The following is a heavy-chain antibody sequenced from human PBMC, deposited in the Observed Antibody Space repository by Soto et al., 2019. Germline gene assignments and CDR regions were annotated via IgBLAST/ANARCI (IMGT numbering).Heavy chain of an antibody. CDR1: GYTFINYY. CDR2: FNPTSGST. Sequence: QVQLVQSGAEVKKPGASVKLSCKASGYTFINYYIHWVRQAPGQGLEWMGIFNPTSGSTNYAQKLQGRVTLTMDTSTRTVYMELSSLRFDDTAVYYCARDLAAGDHWGQGTLVTVSS. CDR3: ARDLAAGDH. D-gene: IGHD6-13*01. V-gene: IGHV1-46*01. J-gene: IGHJ4*02.